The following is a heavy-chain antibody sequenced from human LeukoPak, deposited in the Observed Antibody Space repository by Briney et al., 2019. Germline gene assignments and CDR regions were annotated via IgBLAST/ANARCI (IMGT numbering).Heavy chain of an antibody. J-gene: IGHJ1*01. D-gene: IGHD6-19*01. CDR1: GFTFSTYA. V-gene: IGHV3-23*01. CDR2: ISSGAGTT. CDR3: AKDLEQSYSRWSFSYDA. Sequence: GGSLRLSYAASGFTFSTYAMSWVRQVPGKRLEWVSAISSGAGTTGYADSVKGRFTISRVNSKSTISLQMNSLRVEDTAVYYCAKDLEQSYSRWSFSYDAWGQGTAATVSS.